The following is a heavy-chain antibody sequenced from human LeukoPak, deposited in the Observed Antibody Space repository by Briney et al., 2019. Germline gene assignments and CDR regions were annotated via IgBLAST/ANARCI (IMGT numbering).Heavy chain of an antibody. CDR2: ISSSGSTI. V-gene: IGHV3-48*03. Sequence: PGGSLRLSCAASGFTFSSYEMNWVRQAPGKGPEWVSYISSSGSTIYYADSVKGRFTISRDNAKNSLFLQMNSLRAEDTAFYYCARGYAGTLFYWGQGTLVTVSS. J-gene: IGHJ4*02. CDR1: GFTFSSYE. D-gene: IGHD4-23*01. CDR3: ARGYAGTLFY.